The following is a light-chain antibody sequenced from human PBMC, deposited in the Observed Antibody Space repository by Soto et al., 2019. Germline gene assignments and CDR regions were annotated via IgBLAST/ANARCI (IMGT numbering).Light chain of an antibody. CDR2: GAS. CDR3: QQYVISVT. V-gene: IGKV3-20*01. J-gene: IGKJ5*01. CDR1: QSISSSF. Sequence: EVVMRQSPATLSVSPGEGATLSCRASQSISSSFLAWYQQKPGQAPRLLIYGASNRATGIPERFSGSGSGTDFTLTIGRLEPQDSAMYYCQQYVISVTVGQGTRLENK.